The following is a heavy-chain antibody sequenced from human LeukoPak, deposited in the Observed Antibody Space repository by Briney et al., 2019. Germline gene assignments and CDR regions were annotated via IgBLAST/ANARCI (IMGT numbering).Heavy chain of an antibody. V-gene: IGHV4-59*08. Sequence: SETLSLTCTVSGGSISSYYWSWIRQPPGKGLEWIGYIYYSGSTNYNPSLKSRVTISVDTSKNQFSLKLSSVTAADTAVYYCARIAAAGRSYYYYYMDVWGKGTTVTVSS. D-gene: IGHD6-13*01. CDR3: ARIAAAGRSYYYYYMDV. CDR1: GGSISSYY. J-gene: IGHJ6*03. CDR2: IYYSGST.